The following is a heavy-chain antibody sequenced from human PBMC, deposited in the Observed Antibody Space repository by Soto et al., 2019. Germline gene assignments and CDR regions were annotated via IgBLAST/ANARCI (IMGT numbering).Heavy chain of an antibody. CDR3: ARHTPLGYWRSTSCYEIPWSVP. CDR1: GGSISSYY. CDR2: IYYSGST. Sequence: SETLSLTCTVSGGSISSYYWSWIRQPPGKGLEWIGYIYYSGSTNYNPSLKSRVTISVDTSKNQFSLKLSSVTAADTAVYYCARHTPLGYWRSTSCYEIPWSVPWCQGTLVNVSS. J-gene: IGHJ5*02. D-gene: IGHD2-2*01. V-gene: IGHV4-59*08.